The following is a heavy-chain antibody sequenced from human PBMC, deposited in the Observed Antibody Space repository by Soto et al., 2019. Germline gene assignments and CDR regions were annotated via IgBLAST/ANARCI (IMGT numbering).Heavy chain of an antibody. CDR1: GDSISSGSYS. J-gene: IGHJ5*02. CDR2: IYPSGSA. Sequence: PSETLSLTCAVSGDSISSGSYSWSWIRQSPGKGLDWIGYIYPSGSADYNPSLRSRVTISVDRSKNQSFLNLSSVTAADTAAYFCARRTGKGWFDPWGQGTLVPAYS. V-gene: IGHV4-30-2*06. CDR3: ARRTGKGWFDP.